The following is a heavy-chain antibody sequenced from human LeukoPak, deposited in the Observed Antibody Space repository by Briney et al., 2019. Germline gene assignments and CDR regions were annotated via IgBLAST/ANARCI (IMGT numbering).Heavy chain of an antibody. V-gene: IGHV1-2*02. J-gene: IGHJ6*02. CDR2: INPNSGGT. D-gene: IGHD2-2*01. CDR1: GYTFTGYY. CDR3: ARGYCSSTSCYFSVSDYGMDV. Sequence: ASVKVSCKASGYTFTGYYMHWVRQAPGQGLGWMGWINPNSGGTNYAQKFQGRVTMTRDTSISTAYMELSRLRSDDTAVYYCARGYCSSTSCYFSVSDYGMDVWGQGTTVTVSS.